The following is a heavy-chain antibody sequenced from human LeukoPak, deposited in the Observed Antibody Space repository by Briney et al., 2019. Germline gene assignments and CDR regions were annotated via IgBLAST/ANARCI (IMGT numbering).Heavy chain of an antibody. CDR3: AKTVSDSSSWYVYHY. CDR1: GFTVSSSY. D-gene: IGHD6-13*01. J-gene: IGHJ4*02. V-gene: IGHV3-66*01. CDR2: ISSAGTT. Sequence: GGSLRLSCAASGFTVSSSYMSRVRQAPGKGLEWVSIISSAGTTYYADSVKGRFTISRDNSKNTVYLQMNSLRAEDTAVYYCAKTVSDSSSWYVYHYWGQGTLVTVSS.